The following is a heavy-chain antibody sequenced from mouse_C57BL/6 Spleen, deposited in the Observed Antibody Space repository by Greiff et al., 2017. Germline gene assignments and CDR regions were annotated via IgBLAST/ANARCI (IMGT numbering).Heavy chain of an antibody. CDR2: IDPENGDT. CDR1: GFNIKDDY. CDR3: TTPPPLGYAMDY. V-gene: IGHV14-4*01. J-gene: IGHJ4*01. D-gene: IGHD3-1*01. Sequence: VQLQQSGAELVRPGASVKLSCTASGFNIKDDYMHWVKQRPEQGLEWIGWIDPENGDTEYASKFQGKATITADTSSNTAYLQLSSLTSEDTAVYYWTTPPPLGYAMDYWGQGTSVTGSS.